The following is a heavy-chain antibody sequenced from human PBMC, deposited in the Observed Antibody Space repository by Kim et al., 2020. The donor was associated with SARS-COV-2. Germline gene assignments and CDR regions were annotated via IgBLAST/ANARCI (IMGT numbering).Heavy chain of an antibody. Sequence: GGSLRLSCAASGFTFSSYGMHWVRQAPGKGLEWVAVISYDGSNKYYADSVKGRFTISRDNSKNTLYLQMNSLRAEDTAVYYCAKDRGYTMGVGAPRDYY. CDR1: GFTFSSYG. CDR3: AKDRGYTMGVGAPRDYY. CDR2: ISYDGSNK. J-gene: IGHJ6*01. V-gene: IGHV3-30*18. D-gene: IGHD1-26*01.